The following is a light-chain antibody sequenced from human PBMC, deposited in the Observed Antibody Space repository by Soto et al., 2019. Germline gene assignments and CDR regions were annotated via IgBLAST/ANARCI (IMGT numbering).Light chain of an antibody. CDR1: QSVSSS. V-gene: IGKV3-11*01. CDR3: QHRSNWPQT. J-gene: IGKJ1*01. Sequence: EIVLTQSPATLSLSPGERATLSCRASQSVSSSLAWYQQKPGQAPRLLIYDASNRATGIPARFSGSGAGTDFSLTISSLEPEDFAVYYCQHRSNWPQTFGQGTQVEIK. CDR2: DAS.